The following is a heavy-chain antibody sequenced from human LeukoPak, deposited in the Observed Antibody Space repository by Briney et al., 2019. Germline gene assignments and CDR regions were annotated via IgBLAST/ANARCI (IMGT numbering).Heavy chain of an antibody. V-gene: IGHV3-30-3*01. CDR3: SRVGSLYYDSSGYYPDC. CDR1: GLRFSSYA. D-gene: IGHD3-22*01. CDR2: ISYDGSDK. Sequence: PGRSMRLSCAASGLRFSSYAMHWVRQPPGKGLEWVAFISYDGSDKYYADSVKGRFTISRDISKNTLYLQMNSLRVEDAAVYYCSRVGSLYYDSSGYYPDCWGQGTLVTVSS. J-gene: IGHJ4*02.